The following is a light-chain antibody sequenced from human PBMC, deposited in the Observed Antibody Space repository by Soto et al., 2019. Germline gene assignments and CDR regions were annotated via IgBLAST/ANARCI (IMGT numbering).Light chain of an antibody. CDR1: SSDVGGYNY. CDR3: QSYDSSLSGLRV. CDR2: DVS. V-gene: IGLV2-11*01. Sequence: QSALTQPRSVSGSPGQSVTISCTGTSSDVGGYNYVSWYQQHPGKAPKLMIYDVSKRPSGVPDRFSGSKSGNTASLTISGLQAEDEADYYCQSYDSSLSGLRVFGGGTKLTVL. J-gene: IGLJ2*01.